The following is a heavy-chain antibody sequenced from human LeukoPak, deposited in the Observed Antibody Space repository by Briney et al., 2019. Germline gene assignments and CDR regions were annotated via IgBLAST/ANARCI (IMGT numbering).Heavy chain of an antibody. J-gene: IGHJ3*02. CDR3: ARETYTSWAFDI. CDR2: NSGSGGDT. V-gene: IGHV3-23*01. Sequence: GGSLRLSCAASGFTFGTNAMSWVRQAPGKGLEWVSGNSGSGGDTYYSDSVKGRFTISRDNAKNSVSLHMSNLRAEDAAVYYCARETYTSWAFDIWGQGTMVTVSS. D-gene: IGHD1-1*01. CDR1: GFTFGTNA.